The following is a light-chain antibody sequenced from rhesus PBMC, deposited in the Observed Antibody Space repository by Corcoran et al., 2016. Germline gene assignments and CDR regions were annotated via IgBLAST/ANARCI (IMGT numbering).Light chain of an antibody. CDR2: AAS. CDR1: QGISTY. CDR3: QQYNSDPYS. J-gene: IGKJ2*01. V-gene: IGKV1-43*02. Sequence: DIQMTQSPSSLSASVGDRVTITCRASQGISTYLNWYQQKPGKAPKRLIYAASSLESGVPSRFSGRGSGTDFTLTISSRKPEDFATDYCQQYNSDPYSFGQGTKVEIK.